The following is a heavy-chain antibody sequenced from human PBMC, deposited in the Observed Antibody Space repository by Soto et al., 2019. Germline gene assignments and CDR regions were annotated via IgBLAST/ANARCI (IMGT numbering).Heavy chain of an antibody. CDR1: GGTFSSYA. V-gene: IGHV1-69*13. J-gene: IGHJ6*02. CDR3: ARGYYYDSSGYSVGTDYYYGMDV. D-gene: IGHD3-22*01. Sequence: SVKVSCKASGGTFSSYAISWVRQAPGQGLEWMGGIIPIFGTANYAQKFQGRVTITADESTSTAYMELSSLRSEDTAVYYCARGYYYDSSGYSVGTDYYYGMDVWGQGTTVTVS. CDR2: IIPIFGTA.